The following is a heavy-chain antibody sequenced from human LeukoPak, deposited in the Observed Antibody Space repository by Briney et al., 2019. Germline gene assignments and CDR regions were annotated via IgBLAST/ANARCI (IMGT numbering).Heavy chain of an antibody. V-gene: IGHV4-59*01. Sequence: PSETLSLTCTVAGGSISSYYWSWIRQPPGKGLEWIGYIYYSGSTNYNPSLKSRVTISVDTSKNQFSLKLSSVTAADTAVYYCARGGYSYGRKYYFDYWGQGTLVTVSS. D-gene: IGHD5-18*01. CDR2: IYYSGST. J-gene: IGHJ4*02. CDR1: GGSISSYY. CDR3: ARGGYSYGRKYYFDY.